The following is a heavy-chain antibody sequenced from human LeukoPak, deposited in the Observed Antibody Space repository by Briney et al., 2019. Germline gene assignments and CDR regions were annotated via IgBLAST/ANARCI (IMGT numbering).Heavy chain of an antibody. J-gene: IGHJ4*02. CDR1: GGSFSGYY. CDR2: INHSGST. CDR3: ARLRYFGRYYFDY. D-gene: IGHD3-9*01. Sequence: SETLSLTCAVYGGSFSGYYWSWLRQPPGKGLEWIGEINHSGSTNYNPSLKSRVTISVDTSKNQFSLKLSSVTAADTAVYYCARLRYFGRYYFDYWGQGTLVTVSS. V-gene: IGHV4-34*01.